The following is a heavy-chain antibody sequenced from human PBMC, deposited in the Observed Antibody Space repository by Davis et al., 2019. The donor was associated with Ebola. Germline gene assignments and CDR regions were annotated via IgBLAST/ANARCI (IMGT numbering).Heavy chain of an antibody. CDR3: ARQNGDSRFDYYYGMDV. CDR2: IHYSGVT. J-gene: IGHJ6*02. D-gene: IGHD4-17*01. V-gene: IGHV4-59*01. Sequence: SETLSLTCTVSGGSITGYYWSWIRQPPGKGLEWIGYIHYSGVTNYNPSLNSRVTISVDTSKNQFSLKVRSVTAADTAVYYCARQNGDSRFDYYYGMDVWGQGTTVTVSS. CDR1: GGSITGYY.